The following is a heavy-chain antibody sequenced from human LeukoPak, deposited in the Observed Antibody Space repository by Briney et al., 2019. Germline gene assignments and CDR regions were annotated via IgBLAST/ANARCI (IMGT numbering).Heavy chain of an antibody. J-gene: IGHJ4*02. Sequence: GSLKLPFSAPGFHFSSFVMPWVRQAPGKGLEFVAATNDNGDRTFYPISVKGRFIISRDNSKNTLYLQMGSLRPEDTAVYFCASIDATPIWGQGTLVTVSS. D-gene: IGHD1-26*01. CDR3: ASIDATPI. CDR1: GFHFSSFV. CDR2: TNDNGDRT. V-gene: IGHV3-64*01.